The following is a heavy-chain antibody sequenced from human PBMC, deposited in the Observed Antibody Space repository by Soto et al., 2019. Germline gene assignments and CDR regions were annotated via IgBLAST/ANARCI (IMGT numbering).Heavy chain of an antibody. CDR1: GGSFISYI. V-gene: IGHV1-69*08. CDR3: ARELLGAGTSNAFDI. J-gene: IGHJ3*02. D-gene: IGHD6-19*01. CDR2: SIPIQGRA. Sequence: ASVKVSCKASGGSFISYIFTWVRQAPGQGLEWMGRSIPIQGRADYALKFQDRVTITADRSTQTVYMELRSLRAEDTAVYYCARELLGAGTSNAFDIWGQGTMVTVSS.